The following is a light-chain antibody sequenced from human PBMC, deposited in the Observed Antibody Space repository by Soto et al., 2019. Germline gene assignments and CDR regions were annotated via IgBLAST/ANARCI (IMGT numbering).Light chain of an antibody. CDR1: QRVANTF. CDR2: DAS. Sequence: EIVLTQSPGTLSLSPGERATLSCRASQRVANTFLTWYQRKPGQPPRLLIYDASSRATGIPDRFSGSGSGADFTLTINRLEPEDFAVYYCQHYSGSPPYTFGHGTQLEIK. V-gene: IGKV3-20*01. CDR3: QHYSGSPPYT. J-gene: IGKJ2*01.